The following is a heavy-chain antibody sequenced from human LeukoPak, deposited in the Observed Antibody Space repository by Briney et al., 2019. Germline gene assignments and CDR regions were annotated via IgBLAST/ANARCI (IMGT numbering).Heavy chain of an antibody. D-gene: IGHD3-22*01. J-gene: IGHJ4*02. CDR3: ARSCDSSGYLFDY. Sequence: GGSLRLSCAASGFTFSSYWMHWVRQGPGKGLVWVSRMNIDGSSTSYADSVKGRFTISRDNGKNTLYLQMNSLRAEDTAVYYCARSCDSSGYLFDYWGQGTLVTVSS. CDR2: MNIDGSST. V-gene: IGHV3-74*01. CDR1: GFTFSSYW.